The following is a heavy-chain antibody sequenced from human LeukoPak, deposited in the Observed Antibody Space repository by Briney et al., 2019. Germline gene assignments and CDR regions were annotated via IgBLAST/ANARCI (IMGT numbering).Heavy chain of an antibody. J-gene: IGHJ4*02. D-gene: IGHD2-15*01. Sequence: ASVKVSCKVSGYTLTELSMHWVRQAPGKGPEWMGGFDPEDGETIYAQKFQGRVTMTEDTSTDTAYMELSSLRSEDTAVYYCATAALGYCSGGSCYTFDYWGQGTLVTVSS. CDR1: GYTLTELS. V-gene: IGHV1-24*01. CDR2: FDPEDGET. CDR3: ATAALGYCSGGSCYTFDY.